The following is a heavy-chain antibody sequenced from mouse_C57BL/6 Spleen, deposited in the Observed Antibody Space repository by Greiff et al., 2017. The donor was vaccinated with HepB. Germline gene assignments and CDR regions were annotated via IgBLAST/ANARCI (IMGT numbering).Heavy chain of an antibody. Sequence: EVMLVESEGGLVQPGSSMKLSCTASGFTFSDYYMAWVRQVPEKGLEWVANINYDGSSTYYLDSLKSRFIISRDNAKNILYLQMSSLKSEDTATYYCAREYGNNGMDYWGQGTSVTVSS. CDR3: AREYGNNGMDY. V-gene: IGHV5-16*01. J-gene: IGHJ4*01. CDR2: INYDGSST. D-gene: IGHD2-1*01. CDR1: GFTFSDYY.